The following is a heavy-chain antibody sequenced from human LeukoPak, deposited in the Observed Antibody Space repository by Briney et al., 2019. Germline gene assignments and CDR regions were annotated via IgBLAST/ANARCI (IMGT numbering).Heavy chain of an antibody. Sequence: ASVKVSCRASGYTFTSYYIHWVRQAPGQGLEWMGWINPNRGDTNYAQKFQGRVTMTRDTSISTAYMELSRLTSDDTAVYYCARGGSYTDAFDMWGQGTMVSVSS. D-gene: IGHD1-26*01. V-gene: IGHV1-2*02. CDR2: INPNRGDT. CDR3: ARGGSYTDAFDM. J-gene: IGHJ3*02. CDR1: GYTFTSYY.